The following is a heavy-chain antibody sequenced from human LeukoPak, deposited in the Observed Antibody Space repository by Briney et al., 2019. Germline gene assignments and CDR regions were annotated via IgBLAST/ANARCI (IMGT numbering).Heavy chain of an antibody. CDR2: TRNKANSYTT. CDR3: AKDDYSIISY. Sequence: GGSLRLSCAASGFTFSDHYMDWVRQAPGKGLEWVGRTRNKANSYTTEYAASVKGRFTISRDNAKNSLYLQMNSLRAEDTAVYYCAKDDYSIISYWGQGTLVTVSS. V-gene: IGHV3-72*01. D-gene: IGHD4-11*01. CDR1: GFTFSDHY. J-gene: IGHJ4*02.